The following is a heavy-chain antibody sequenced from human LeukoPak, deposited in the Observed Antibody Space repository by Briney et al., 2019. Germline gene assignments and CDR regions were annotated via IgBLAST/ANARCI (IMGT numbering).Heavy chain of an antibody. CDR2: INPNSGGT. J-gene: IGHJ3*02. V-gene: IGHV1-2*02. CDR3: ARTRITMILAAFDI. D-gene: IGHD3-22*01. CDR1: GYTFTNYG. Sequence: GASVKVSCKASGYTFTNYGISWVRQAPGEGLEWMGWINPNSGGTNYAQKFQGRVTMTRDTSISTAYMELSRLRSDDTAVYYCARTRITMILAAFDIWGQGTMVTVSS.